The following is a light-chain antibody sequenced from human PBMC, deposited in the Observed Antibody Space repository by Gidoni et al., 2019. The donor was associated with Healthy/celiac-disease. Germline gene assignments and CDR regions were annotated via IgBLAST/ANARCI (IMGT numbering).Light chain of an antibody. CDR1: QDISNY. CDR2: DAS. CDR3: QQYDNPLIT. Sequence: DIQMTQSPSSLSASVGDRVTITCQASQDISNYLNWYQQKPGKAPKLLIYDASNLETGVPSRFSGSGSGTDFTLTISSLEPEDIATYYCQQYDNPLITFGPGTKVEIK. V-gene: IGKV1-33*01. J-gene: IGKJ3*01.